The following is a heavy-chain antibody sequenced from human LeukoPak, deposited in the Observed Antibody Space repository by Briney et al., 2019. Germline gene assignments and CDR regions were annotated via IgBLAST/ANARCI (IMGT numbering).Heavy chain of an antibody. D-gene: IGHD3-3*01. CDR3: ASRNPFWSGYYVGNAFDI. CDR1: GGSISSYY. CDR2: IYYSGST. Sequence: SETLSLTCTVSGGSISSYYWSWIRQPPGKGLEWIGYIYYSGSTNYNPSLKSRVTISVDTSKNQFSLKLSSVTAADTAVYYCASRNPFWSGYYVGNAFDIWAKGQWSPSLQ. J-gene: IGHJ3*02. V-gene: IGHV4-59*01.